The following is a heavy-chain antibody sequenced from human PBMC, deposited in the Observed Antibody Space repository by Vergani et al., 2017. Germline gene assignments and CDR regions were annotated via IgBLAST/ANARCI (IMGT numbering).Heavy chain of an antibody. CDR2: IYPADSAT. CDR3: ARHTTYTDS. D-gene: IGHD1-1*01. J-gene: IGHJ4*02. CDR1: EYSFGNYW. Sequence: EVELVQSGPEMRKPGESLKISCKGSEYSFGNYWIGWVRQMPGKGLEWMGIIYPADSATRYSPSFPGQVTISADKSISTAFLQWDSLKASDTALYYCARHTTYTDSWGQGTLVTVSS. V-gene: IGHV5-51*01.